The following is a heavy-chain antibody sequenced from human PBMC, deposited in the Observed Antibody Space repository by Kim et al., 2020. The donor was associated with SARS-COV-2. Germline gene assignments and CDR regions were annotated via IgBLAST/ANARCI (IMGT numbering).Heavy chain of an antibody. CDR2: MSGMSGSVATT. CDR1: GFTFSNYA. CDR3: TNGGVGRNYHCFDY. D-gene: IGHD3-3*01. J-gene: IGHJ4*02. V-gene: IGHV3-23*01. Sequence: GGSLRLSCAASGFTFSNYAMSWVRQAPGKGLEWVSGMSGMSGSVATTYYTDSVMSRFTVSRDNSKNTLFLQMNSLRAEDTGMYYCTNGGVGRNYHCFDYWGQGTLVTVSS.